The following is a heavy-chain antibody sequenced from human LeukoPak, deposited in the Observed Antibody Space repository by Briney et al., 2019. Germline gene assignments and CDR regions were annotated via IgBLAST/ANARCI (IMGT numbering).Heavy chain of an antibody. Sequence: SVKVSCKASGGTFSSYAISWVRQAPGQGLEWMGGIIPIFGTANYAQKFQGRVTITADESTSTAYMELSSLRSEDTAVYYCARAYSQAHLHAFDIWGQGTMVSVSS. D-gene: IGHD2-15*01. CDR3: ARAYSQAHLHAFDI. V-gene: IGHV1-69*01. CDR1: GGTFSSYA. CDR2: IIPIFGTA. J-gene: IGHJ3*02.